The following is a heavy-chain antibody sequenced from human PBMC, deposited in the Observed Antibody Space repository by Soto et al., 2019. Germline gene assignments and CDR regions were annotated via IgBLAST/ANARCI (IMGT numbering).Heavy chain of an antibody. CDR3: ARTAAAGKYYYGMDV. CDR1: GFTFSSYS. Sequence: GGSLRLSCAASGFTFSSYSMNWVRQAPGIGLEWISYISSSSTTIYYADSVKGRFTISRDNAKNSLYLQMNSLRVEDTAVFYCARTAAAGKYYYGMDVWGQGTTVTVSS. CDR2: ISSSSTTI. J-gene: IGHJ6*02. V-gene: IGHV3-48*01. D-gene: IGHD6-13*01.